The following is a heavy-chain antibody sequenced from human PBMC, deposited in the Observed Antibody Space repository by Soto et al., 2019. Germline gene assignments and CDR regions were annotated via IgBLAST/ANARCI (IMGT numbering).Heavy chain of an antibody. CDR3: AIGGSGSYYNPYYFDY. V-gene: IGHV4-59*01. J-gene: IGHJ4*02. CDR2: IYYSGST. Sequence: PSETLSLTCTVSGGSISSYYWSWIRQPPGKGLEWIGYIYYSGSTNYNPSLKSRVTISVDTSKNQFSLKLSYVTAADTAVYYCAIGGSGSYYNPYYFDYWGQGTLVTVSS. CDR1: GGSISSYY. D-gene: IGHD3-10*01.